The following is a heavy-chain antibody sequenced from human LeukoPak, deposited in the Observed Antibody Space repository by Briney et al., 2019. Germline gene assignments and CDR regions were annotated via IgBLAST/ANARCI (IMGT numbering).Heavy chain of an antibody. V-gene: IGHV3-20*04. CDR2: INWNGGST. CDR3: ARDEYCSSTSCYPFDY. Sequence: PGGSLRLSCAASGFTFDDYGMSWVRQAPGKGLEWVSGINWNGGSTGYADSVKGRFTISRDNAKNSLYLQMNSLRAEDTALYYCARDEYCSSTSCYPFDYWGQGTLVTVSS. CDR1: GFTFDDYG. J-gene: IGHJ4*02. D-gene: IGHD2-2*01.